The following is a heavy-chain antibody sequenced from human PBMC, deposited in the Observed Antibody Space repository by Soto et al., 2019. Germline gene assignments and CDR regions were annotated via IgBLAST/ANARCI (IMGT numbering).Heavy chain of an antibody. CDR3: VRGYPLSSGWSRDHFDF. CDR1: GYTFTTYY. CDR2: INPSVAGT. J-gene: IGHJ4*02. V-gene: IGHV1-46*03. Sequence: QVQLVQSGAEVKKPGASVQVSCKASGYTFTTYYIHWVRQAPGQGLEWMGVINPSVAGTTYAQKCQGRVTMTRDTSTSTLYMELSSLKSEDTAVYYCVRGYPLSSGWSRDHFDFWGQGALVTVSS. D-gene: IGHD6-19*01.